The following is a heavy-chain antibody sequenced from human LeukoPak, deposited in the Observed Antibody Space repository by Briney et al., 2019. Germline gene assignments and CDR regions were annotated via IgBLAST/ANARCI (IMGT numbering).Heavy chain of an antibody. V-gene: IGHV3-30*14. Sequence: PGRSLRLSCAASGFTFSSYAMHWVRQAPGKGLEWVAVISYDGSNKYYADSVKGRFTISRDNSKNTLYLQMNSLRAEDTAVYYCARDRRDAFDIWGQGTMVTVSS. J-gene: IGHJ3*02. CDR3: ARDRRDAFDI. CDR2: ISYDGSNK. CDR1: GFTFSSYA.